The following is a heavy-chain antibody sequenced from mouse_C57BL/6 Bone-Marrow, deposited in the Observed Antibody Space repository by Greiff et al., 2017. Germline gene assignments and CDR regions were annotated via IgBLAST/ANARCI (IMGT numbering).Heavy chain of an antibody. Sequence: EVQVVESGGDLVKPGGSLKLSCAASGFTFSSYGMSWVRQTPDKRLEWVATISSGGSYTYYPDSVKGRFTISRDNAKNTLYLQMSSLKSEDTAMYYCARPPYYGSSLDYWGQGTTLTVSS. V-gene: IGHV5-6*01. CDR2: ISSGGSYT. CDR1: GFTFSSYG. CDR3: ARPPYYGSSLDY. D-gene: IGHD1-1*01. J-gene: IGHJ2*01.